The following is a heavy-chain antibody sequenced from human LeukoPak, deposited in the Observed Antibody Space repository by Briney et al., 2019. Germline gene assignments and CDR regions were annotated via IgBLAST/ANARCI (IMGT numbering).Heavy chain of an antibody. D-gene: IGHD2-8*01. CDR1: GFTVSSNY. V-gene: IGHV3-30*18. CDR3: AKGPNGVKGVYYFDY. Sequence: QPGGSLRLSCAASGFTVSSNYMSWVRQAPGKGLEWVAVISSDGSTGYYADSVKGRFTISRDNSRNTLYLQMNSPRVEDAAVHYCAKGPNGVKGVYYFDYWGQGTLVTVSS. CDR2: ISSDGSTG. J-gene: IGHJ4*02.